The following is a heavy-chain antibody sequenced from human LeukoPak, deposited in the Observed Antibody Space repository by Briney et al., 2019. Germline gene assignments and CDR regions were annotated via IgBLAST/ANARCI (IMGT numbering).Heavy chain of an antibody. CDR3: ARDLGGYYDSSGYYDI. CDR1: GGSISSGDYY. CDR2: IYYSGST. J-gene: IGHJ3*02. D-gene: IGHD3-22*01. V-gene: IGHV4-30-4*01. Sequence: SSETLSLTCTVSGGSISSGDYYWSWIRQPPGKGLEWIGYIYYSGSTYYNPSLKSRVTISVDTSKNQFSLKLSSVTAADTAVYYCARDLGGYYDSSGYYDIWGQGTMVTVSS.